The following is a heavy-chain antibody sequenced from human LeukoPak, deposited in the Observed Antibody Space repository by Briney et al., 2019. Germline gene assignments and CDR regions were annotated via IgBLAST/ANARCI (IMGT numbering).Heavy chain of an antibody. J-gene: IGHJ6*02. D-gene: IGHD6-13*01. Sequence: PAGSLRLSCAASGFTFSSYSMNWVRQAPGKGLEWVSSISSSSSYIYYADSVKGRFTISRDNAKNSLYLQMNSLRAEDTAVYYCASSIAAAGLALYYYYGMDVWGQGTTVTVS. V-gene: IGHV3-21*01. CDR2: ISSSSSYI. CDR3: ASSIAAAGLALYYYYGMDV. CDR1: GFTFSSYS.